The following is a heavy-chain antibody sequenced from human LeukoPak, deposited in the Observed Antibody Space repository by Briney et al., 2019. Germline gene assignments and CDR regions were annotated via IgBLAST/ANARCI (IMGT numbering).Heavy chain of an antibody. CDR2: ISAYNGNT. CDR3: ARVGYYGSGSYSIDWFDP. J-gene: IGHJ5*02. D-gene: IGHD3-10*01. Sequence: ASVKVSCKASGYTFTIYGISWVRQAPGQGLEWMGWISAYNGNTNYAQKLQGRVTMTTDTSTSTAYMELRSLRSDDTAVYYCARVGYYGSGSYSIDWFDPWGQGTLVTVSS. CDR1: GYTFTIYG. V-gene: IGHV1-18*04.